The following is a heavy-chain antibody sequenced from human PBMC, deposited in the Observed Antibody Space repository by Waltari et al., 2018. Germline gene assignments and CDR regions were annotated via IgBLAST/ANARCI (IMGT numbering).Heavy chain of an antibody. V-gene: IGHV4-59*01. J-gene: IGHJ4*02. Sequence: QVQLQESGPGLVKPSETLSLTCTVSGGSISSYYWSWIRQPPGKGLEWIGYSYYSGSTNDNPSLKSRGTISVDTSKNQFSLKLSSVTAADTAVYYCAGGHVTGNLFDYWGQGTLVTVSS. D-gene: IGHD1-20*01. CDR2: SYYSGST. CDR3: AGGHVTGNLFDY. CDR1: GGSISSYY.